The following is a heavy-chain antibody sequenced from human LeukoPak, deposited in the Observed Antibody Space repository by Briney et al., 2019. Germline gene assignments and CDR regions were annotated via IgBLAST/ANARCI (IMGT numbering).Heavy chain of an antibody. CDR2: IKPDEGEK. V-gene: IGHV3-7*01. Sequence: GGSLRLSCAASGFTFSSDWMIWVRQAPGKGLEWVANIKPDEGEKYYLESVKGRFTVSRDNARNSLYLQMNSLRAEDTAVYYCVRYYTRQSWYFDLWGRGTLVTVSS. J-gene: IGHJ2*01. CDR3: VRYYTRQSWYFDL. D-gene: IGHD3-10*01. CDR1: GFTFSSDW.